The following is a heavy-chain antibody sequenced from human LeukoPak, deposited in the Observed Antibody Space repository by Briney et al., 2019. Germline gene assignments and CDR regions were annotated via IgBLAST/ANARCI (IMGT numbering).Heavy chain of an antibody. V-gene: IGHV1-69*05. CDR3: ARDLTYYYGSGSQRSHWFNP. D-gene: IGHD3-10*01. J-gene: IGHJ5*02. CDR1: GGTFSSYA. Sequence: SVKVSCKASGGTFSSYAISWVRQAPGQGLEWMGGIIPIFGTANYAQKFQGRVTITTDESTSTAYMELSSLRSEDTAVYYCARDLTYYYGSGSQRSHWFNPWGQGTLVTVSS. CDR2: IIPIFGTA.